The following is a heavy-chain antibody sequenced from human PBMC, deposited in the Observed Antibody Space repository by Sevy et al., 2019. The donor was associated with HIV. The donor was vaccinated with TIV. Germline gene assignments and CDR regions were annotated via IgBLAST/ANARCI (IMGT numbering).Heavy chain of an antibody. CDR1: GFTFSSYA. Sequence: GGSLRLSCAASGFTFSSYAMHWVRQAPGKGLEWVAVISYDGSNKYYADSVKGRFTISRDNSKNTLYLQMNSLRAEDTAVYYCARVREGRKYCSSTSCYLAYYYGMDVWGQGTTVTVSS. CDR2: ISYDGSNK. CDR3: ARVREGRKYCSSTSCYLAYYYGMDV. D-gene: IGHD2-2*01. V-gene: IGHV3-30-3*01. J-gene: IGHJ6*02.